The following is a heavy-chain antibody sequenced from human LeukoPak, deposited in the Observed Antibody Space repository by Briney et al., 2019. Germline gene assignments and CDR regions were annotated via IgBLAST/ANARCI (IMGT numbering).Heavy chain of an antibody. CDR3: ARATYYYDSSGYYPLEDY. CDR2: ISYDGSNK. D-gene: IGHD3-22*01. CDR1: GFTFSSYA. J-gene: IGHJ4*02. V-gene: IGHV3-30-3*01. Sequence: GRSLRLSCAASGFTFSSYAMHWVRQAPGKGLEWAAVISYDGSNKYYADSVKGRFTISRDNSKNTLYLQMNSLRAEDTAVYYCARATYYYDSSGYYPLEDYWGQGTLVTVSS.